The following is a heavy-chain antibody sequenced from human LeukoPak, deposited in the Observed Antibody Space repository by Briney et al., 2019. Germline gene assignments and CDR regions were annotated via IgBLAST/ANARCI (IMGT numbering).Heavy chain of an antibody. CDR3: AIEVSSYGVFYYTDV. J-gene: IGHJ3*01. V-gene: IGHV1-69*13. CDR1: GGTFSSYA. D-gene: IGHD5-18*01. CDR2: IIPIFGTA. Sequence: ASVKVSCKASGGTFSSYAISWVRQAPGQGLEWMGGIIPIFGTANCAQKFQGRVTITADESTSTAYMELSSLRPEDTAVYYCAIEVSSYGVFYYTDVWGQGTMVTVST.